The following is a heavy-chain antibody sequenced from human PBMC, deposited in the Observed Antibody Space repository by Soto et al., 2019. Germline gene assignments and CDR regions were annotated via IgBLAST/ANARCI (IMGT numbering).Heavy chain of an antibody. D-gene: IGHD2-2*01. CDR1: GFTFSSYA. CDR2: ISGSGGST. CDR3: AKGFKEPAAKAHSWRNYYYYYMDV. J-gene: IGHJ6*03. Sequence: PGGSLRLSCAASGFTFSSYARSWVRQAPGKGLEWVSAISGSGGSTYYADSVKGRFTISRDNSKNTLYLQMNSLRAEDTAVYYCAKGFKEPAAKAHSWRNYYYYYMDVWGKGTTVTVSS. V-gene: IGHV3-23*01.